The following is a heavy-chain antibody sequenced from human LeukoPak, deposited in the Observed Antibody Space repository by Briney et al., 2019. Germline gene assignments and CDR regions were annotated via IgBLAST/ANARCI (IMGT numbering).Heavy chain of an antibody. CDR1: GFTFSSYA. V-gene: IGHV3-23*01. CDR2: ISGSGGST. Sequence: GGSLRLSCAASGFTFSSYAMSWVRQAPGKGLEWVSAISGSGGSTYYADSVKGRFTISRDNSKNTLYLQMNGLRAEDTAVYYCAKAVENDHPANWFDPWGQGTLVTVSS. D-gene: IGHD1-1*01. CDR3: AKAVENDHPANWFDP. J-gene: IGHJ5*02.